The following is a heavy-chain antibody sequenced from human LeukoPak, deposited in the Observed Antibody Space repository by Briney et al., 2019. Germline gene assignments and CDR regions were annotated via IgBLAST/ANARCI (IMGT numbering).Heavy chain of an antibody. CDR1: GDSISGYY. Sequence: SETLSLTCTVSGDSISGYYWSWIRQPPGKGLEWIGYIYYSGTTNYNPSLNSRVTISVDTSKNEASLKLSSVTAADTAVYCCARSRYNWNYYFDYWGQGTLVTVSS. CDR3: ARSRYNWNYYFDY. J-gene: IGHJ4*02. D-gene: IGHD1-7*01. CDR2: IYYSGTT. V-gene: IGHV4-59*01.